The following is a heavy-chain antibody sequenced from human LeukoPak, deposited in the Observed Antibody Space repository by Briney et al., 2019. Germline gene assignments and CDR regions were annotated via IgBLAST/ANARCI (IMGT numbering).Heavy chain of an antibody. Sequence: PGRSLRLSCAGSGFSFSRYWMAWVRQAPGKGLEWVASINQDVSRIHYVDSVKGRFIISRDNAKNSLFLQMNSLRVEDTAVYYCARLKDDVTKFDYWGQGTLVTVSS. D-gene: IGHD2-8*01. CDR3: ARLKDDVTKFDY. CDR2: INQDVSRI. CDR1: GFSFSRYW. V-gene: IGHV3-7*01. J-gene: IGHJ4*02.